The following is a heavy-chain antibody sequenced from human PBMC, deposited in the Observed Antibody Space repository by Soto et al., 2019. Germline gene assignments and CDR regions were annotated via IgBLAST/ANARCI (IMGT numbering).Heavy chain of an antibody. V-gene: IGHV3-30*18. CDR1: GFTLSSCG. CDR2: ITYDGGSE. CDR3: AKEQSSGYYRVVDY. Sequence: QVQVVESGGGVVQPGRSLRLSCAASGFTLSSCGMHWVRQAPGKGLEWVGVITYDGGSEHYADFVKGRFTNSRDSSENTVYLQMNSLRVEDSAVYYCAKEQSSGYYRVVDYWGQGTLVTVSS. D-gene: IGHD6-19*01. J-gene: IGHJ4*02.